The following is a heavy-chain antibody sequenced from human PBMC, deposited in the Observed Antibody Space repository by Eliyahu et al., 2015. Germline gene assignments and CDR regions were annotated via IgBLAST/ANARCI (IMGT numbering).Heavy chain of an antibody. D-gene: IGHD6-19*01. J-gene: IGHJ4*02. CDR3: AASITVAGIIDY. CDR2: IWYDGSNK. CDR1: GFPFSXHG. V-gene: IGHV3-33*01. Sequence: QVQLVDSGGGVVQPGXSLRLSCXASGFPFSXHGMHWVRRAPGKGLEWVAVIWYDGSNKYYADSVKGRFTISRDNSKNMLYLQMNSLRAEDTAVYYCAASITVAGIIDYWGQGTLVTVSS.